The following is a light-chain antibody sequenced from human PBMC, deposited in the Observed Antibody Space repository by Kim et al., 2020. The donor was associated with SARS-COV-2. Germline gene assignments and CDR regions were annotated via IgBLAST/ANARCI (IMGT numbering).Light chain of an antibody. CDR1: SLRSYY. Sequence: SSELTQDPAVSVALGQTVRITCQGDSLRSYYATWYQQKPRQAPVLVIYGRNNRPSGIPDRFSGSTSGNTASLTISGAQAVDEAGFYCQSRDSGGNVVFGG. CDR2: GRN. V-gene: IGLV3-19*01. J-gene: IGLJ3*02. CDR3: QSRDSGGNVV.